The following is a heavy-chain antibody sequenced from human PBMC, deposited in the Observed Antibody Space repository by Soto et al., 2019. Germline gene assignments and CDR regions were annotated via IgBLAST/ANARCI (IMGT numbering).Heavy chain of an antibody. V-gene: IGHV1-18*01. D-gene: IGHD2-15*01. J-gene: IGHJ4*02. CDR1: GYTFTSYG. Sequence: QVQLVQSGAEVKKPGASVKVSCKASGYTFTSYGISWVRQDPGQGLEWMGWISAYNGNTNYAQKLQGRVTMTTDTSTSTAYMELRSLRSDDTAVYYCARVLYCSGGSCYAAPFDYWGQGTLVTVSS. CDR2: ISAYNGNT. CDR3: ARVLYCSGGSCYAAPFDY.